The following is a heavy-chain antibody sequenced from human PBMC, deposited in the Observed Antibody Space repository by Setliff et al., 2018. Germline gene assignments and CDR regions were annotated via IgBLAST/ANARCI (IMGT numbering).Heavy chain of an antibody. Sequence: GGSLRLSCAAPGFVFGTYGVHWVRQAAGKGLDWVASVRFGGSYKVYADLVKGRFTISRDNSGNTLFLQMTSLRPEDTGVYYCVKVKKPLIRGSGFDYWGRGTLVTVSS. CDR2: VRFGGSYK. V-gene: IGHV3-30*02. D-gene: IGHD3-10*01. CDR1: GFVFGTYG. CDR3: VKVKKPLIRGSGFDY. J-gene: IGHJ4*02.